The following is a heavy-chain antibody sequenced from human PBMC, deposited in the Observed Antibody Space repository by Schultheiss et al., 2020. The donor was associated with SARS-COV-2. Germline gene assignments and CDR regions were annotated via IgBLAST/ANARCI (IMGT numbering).Heavy chain of an antibody. J-gene: IGHJ1*01. Sequence: SETLSLTCAVYGGSFSGYYWSWIRQPPGKGLEWIGYIYYSGSTNYNPSLKSRVTISVDTSKNQFSLKLSSVTAADTAVYYCASLVPAAKYFQHWGQGTLVTVSS. CDR1: GGSFSGYY. D-gene: IGHD2-2*01. V-gene: IGHV4-34*01. CDR3: ASLVPAAKYFQH. CDR2: IYYSGST.